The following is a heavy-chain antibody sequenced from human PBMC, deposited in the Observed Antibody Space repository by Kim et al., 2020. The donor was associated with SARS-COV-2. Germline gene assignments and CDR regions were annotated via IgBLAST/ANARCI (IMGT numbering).Heavy chain of an antibody. V-gene: IGHV1-69*01. J-gene: IGHJ5*02. Sequence: AQKFQGRVTIAADESANTAYMELSGLRSEDTAIYYCASHPGSSWFLMWFDPWGQGTLVTVSS. CDR3: ASHPGSSWFLMWFDP. D-gene: IGHD6-13*01.